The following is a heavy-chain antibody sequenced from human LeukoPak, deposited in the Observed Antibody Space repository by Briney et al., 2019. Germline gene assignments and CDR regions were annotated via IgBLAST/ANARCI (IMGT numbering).Heavy chain of an antibody. V-gene: IGHV3-53*01. CDR2: IYSAGTT. CDR3: ARHPTTAFDY. J-gene: IGHJ4*02. CDR1: GFTVGSNY. Sequence: GGSLRLSCAASGFTVGSNYMSWVRQAPGKGLEWVSFIYSAGTTYYADSVKGRFTISRDNSKNTLYLQMNSLRAEDTAVYYCARHPTTAFDYWGQGTLVTVSS. D-gene: IGHD5-12*01.